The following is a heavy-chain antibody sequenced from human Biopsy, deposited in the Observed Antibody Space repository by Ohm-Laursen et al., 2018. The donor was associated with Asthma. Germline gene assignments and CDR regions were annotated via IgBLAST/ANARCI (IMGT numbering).Heavy chain of an antibody. CDR3: ARGDSSNWSHYYFDY. V-gene: IGHV3-53*01. CDR2: IYSGGTP. D-gene: IGHD3-22*01. CDR1: GFAVSRDH. J-gene: IGHJ4*02. Sequence: LRLSCSASGFAVSRDHMFWVRQAPGKGLEWVSVIYSGGTPHTADSVRGRFTISRDYSKNTLYLQMHSLRAEDTAVYYCARGDSSNWSHYYFDYWGQGTLVTVSS.